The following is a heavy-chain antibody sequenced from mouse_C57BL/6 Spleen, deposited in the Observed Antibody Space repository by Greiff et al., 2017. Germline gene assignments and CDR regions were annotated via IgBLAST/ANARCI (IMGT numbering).Heavy chain of an antibody. Sequence: QVQLQQSGAELVKPGASVKLSCKASGYTFTEYTIHWVKQRSGQGLEWIGWVYPGSGSIKYNEKFKDKATLTADKSSSTVYMELSRLTSEDSAVYFCARHEDRGYGYDGYFDVWGTGTTVTVSS. V-gene: IGHV1-62-2*01. CDR2: VYPGSGSI. CDR1: GYTFTEYT. CDR3: ARHEDRGYGYDGYFDV. D-gene: IGHD2-2*01. J-gene: IGHJ1*03.